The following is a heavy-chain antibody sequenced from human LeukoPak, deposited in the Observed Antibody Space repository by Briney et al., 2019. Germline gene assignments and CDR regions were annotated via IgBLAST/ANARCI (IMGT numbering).Heavy chain of an antibody. CDR3: ASDDY. Sequence: GGSLRLSCAASGFNFGGYAMHWVRQAPGKGLEWVAIISYDGSNKDYADSVRGRFTISRDNSESTLYLQMNSLRAEDTAVYYCASDDYWGQGTLVTVSS. CDR2: ISYDGSNK. J-gene: IGHJ4*02. V-gene: IGHV3-30*01. CDR1: GFNFGGYA.